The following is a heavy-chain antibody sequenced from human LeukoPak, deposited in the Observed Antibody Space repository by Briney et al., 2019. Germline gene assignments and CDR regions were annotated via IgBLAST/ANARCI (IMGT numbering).Heavy chain of an antibody. Sequence: ASVKVSCKASGYTFTGYYMHWVRQAPGQGLEWMGWISAYNGNTNYAQELQGRVTMTTDTSTSTAYMELRSLRSDDTAVYYCARVSTGYDGLFDPWGQGTLVTVSS. CDR1: GYTFTGYY. D-gene: IGHD3-22*01. CDR2: ISAYNGNT. V-gene: IGHV1-18*04. CDR3: ARVSTGYDGLFDP. J-gene: IGHJ5*02.